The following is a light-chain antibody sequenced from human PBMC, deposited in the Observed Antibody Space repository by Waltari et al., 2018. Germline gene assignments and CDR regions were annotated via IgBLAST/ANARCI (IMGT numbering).Light chain of an antibody. CDR2: GAS. J-gene: IGKJ1*01. CDR3: QQYGETPWT. Sequence: EIVLTQSPGTLSLSPGERATLSCRATESVPANYLAWYQQKPGPAPRLLISGASSRATGNPDRFSGRGSGTDFTLTIARLEPEDFELYYCQQYGETPWTFGQGTKVDLK. V-gene: IGKV3-20*01. CDR1: ESVPANY.